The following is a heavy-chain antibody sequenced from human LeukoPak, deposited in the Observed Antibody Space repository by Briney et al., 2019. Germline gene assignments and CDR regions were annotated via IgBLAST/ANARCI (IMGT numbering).Heavy chain of an antibody. J-gene: IGHJ2*01. Sequence: GGSLRLSCAASGFTVSNNYLSWVRQAPGKGLEWVSVLYSGGSTYYADSVKGRFTISRDNSKNTLYLQMNSLRAEDTAVYYCARAPWGSTPYWYFDLWGRGTLVTVSS. CDR1: GFTVSNNY. CDR3: ARAPWGSTPYWYFDL. CDR2: LYSGGST. V-gene: IGHV3-66*02. D-gene: IGHD3-16*01.